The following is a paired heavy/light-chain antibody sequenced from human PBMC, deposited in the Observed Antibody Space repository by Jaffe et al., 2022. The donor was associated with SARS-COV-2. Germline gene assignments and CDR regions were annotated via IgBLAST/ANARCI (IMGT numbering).Light chain of an antibody. CDR1: QSVSTW. CDR2: KAS. Sequence: DIQMTQSPSTLSASVGDRVTITCRTSQSVSTWLAWYQQKPGRAPKLLIYKASTLESGVPSRFSGSGSGTEFTLTISSLQPDDFATYYCQQYDDYPFTFGQGTKLEIK. V-gene: IGKV1-5*03. CDR3: QQYDDYPFT. J-gene: IGKJ2*01.
Heavy chain of an antibody. V-gene: IGHV4-61*02. Sequence: QVQLQESGPGLVKPSQTLSLTCTVSGGSISSGSYYWSWARQPAGKGLEWIGRIYTRGTTYYNPSLKSRVAISVDTSKNEFSLNLSSVTAADTAVYYCARDHDASGSYYSSYYYYGMDVWGQGTTVTVSS. J-gene: IGHJ6*02. D-gene: IGHD3-10*01. CDR1: GGSISSGSYY. CDR3: ARDHDASGSYYSSYYYYGMDV. CDR2: IYTRGTT.